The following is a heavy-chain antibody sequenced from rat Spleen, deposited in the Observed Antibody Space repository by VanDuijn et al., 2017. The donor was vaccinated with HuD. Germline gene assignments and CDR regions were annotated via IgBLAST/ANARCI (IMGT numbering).Heavy chain of an antibody. CDR1: GFSLTGNN. CDR2: MRYDGDT. Sequence: QVQLKESGPGLVQPSQTLSLTCTVSGFSLTGNNVYWVRQPPGKGLEWMGRMRYDGDTYYNSALKSRLSISRDTSKNQVFLKMNSLQTDDTANYYCTRSPYNNYVMDAWGQGASVTVSS. J-gene: IGHJ4*01. V-gene: IGHV2-63*01. CDR3: TRSPYNNYVMDA. D-gene: IGHD1-10*01.